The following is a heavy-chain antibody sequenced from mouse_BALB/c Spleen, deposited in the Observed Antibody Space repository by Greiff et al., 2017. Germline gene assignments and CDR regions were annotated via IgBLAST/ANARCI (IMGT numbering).Heavy chain of an antibody. Sequence: VQLQQSGPGLVKPSQSLSLTCTVTGYSITSDYAWNWIRQFPGNKLEWMGYISYSGSTSYNPSLKSRISITRDTSKNQFFLQLNSVTTEDTATYYCARSPTVGYYFDYWGQGTTLTVSS. CDR1: GYSITSDYA. J-gene: IGHJ2*01. CDR2: ISYSGST. V-gene: IGHV3-2*02. D-gene: IGHD1-1*01. CDR3: ARSPTVGYYFDY.